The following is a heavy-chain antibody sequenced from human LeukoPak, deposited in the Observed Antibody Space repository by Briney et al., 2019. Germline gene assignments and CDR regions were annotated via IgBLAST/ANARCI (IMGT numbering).Heavy chain of an antibody. CDR1: GFTFSSYS. V-gene: IGHV3-21*01. D-gene: IGHD3-22*01. CDR3: ARDPLITYYYDSSGNHADWFDP. J-gene: IGHJ5*02. CDR2: ISSSSSYI. Sequence: GGPLRLSCAASGFTFSSYSMNWVRQAPGKGLEWVSSISSSSSYIYYADSVKGRFTISRDNARNSLYLQMSSLRAEDTAVYYCARDPLITYYYDSSGNHADWFDPWGQGTPVTVSS.